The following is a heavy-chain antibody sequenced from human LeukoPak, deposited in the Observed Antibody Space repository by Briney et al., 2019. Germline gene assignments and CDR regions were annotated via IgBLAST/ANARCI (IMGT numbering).Heavy chain of an antibody. CDR2: INHSGST. J-gene: IGHJ4*02. V-gene: IGHV4-34*01. Sequence: GSLRLSCAASGFTFSSYAMSWVRQAPGKGLEWIGEINHSGSTNYNPSLKSRVTISVDTSKNQFSLKLSSVTAADTAVYYCARTQTCYDFWSGYSPFDYWGQGTLVTVSS. CDR1: GFTFSSYA. CDR3: ARTQTCYDFWSGYSPFDY. D-gene: IGHD3-3*01.